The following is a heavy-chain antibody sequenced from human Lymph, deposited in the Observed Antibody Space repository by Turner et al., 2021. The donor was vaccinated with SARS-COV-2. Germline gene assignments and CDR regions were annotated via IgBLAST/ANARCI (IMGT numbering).Heavy chain of an antibody. V-gene: IGHV1-8*01. Sequence: QVQLVQSGAEVRKPGASVSVACEASGYTFTSYEIHWVRQATGQGLEWMGWMKLKCSTTDDAQKYQAGAMMTRITSISNNYMDLSSLKSEDTAVDYCAGAAQTTVGCDPWGQGTLVTVSS. CDR2: MKLKCSTT. CDR3: AGAAQTTVGCDP. J-gene: IGHJ5*02. D-gene: IGHD4-17*01. CDR1: GYTFTSYE.